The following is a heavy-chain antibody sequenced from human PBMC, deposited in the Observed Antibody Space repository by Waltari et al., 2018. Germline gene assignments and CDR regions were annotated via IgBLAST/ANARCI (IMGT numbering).Heavy chain of an antibody. V-gene: IGHV1-46*01. J-gene: IGHJ4*02. CDR2: INPSGGRK. CDR3: ARDRDWNDEAAGYFDY. CDR1: GYTFTSYY. D-gene: IGHD1-1*01. Sequence: QVQLVQSGAEVKKPGASVKVSCKASGYTFTSYYMHWVRQAPGQGLEWMGIINPSGGRKSYAQKFQGRVTMTRDTSTSTVYMELSSLRSEDTAVYYCARDRDWNDEAAGYFDYWGQGTLVTVSS.